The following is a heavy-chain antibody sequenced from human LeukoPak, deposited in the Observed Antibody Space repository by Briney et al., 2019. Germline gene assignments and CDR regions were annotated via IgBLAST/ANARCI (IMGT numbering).Heavy chain of an antibody. D-gene: IGHD2-15*01. Sequence: GGSLRLSCAASGFTFSSYGMHWVRQAPGKGLEWVAVISYDGSNRYYADSVRGRFTISRDNSKNTLYLQMNSLRAEDTAAYYCAKGRGVVVVAAIDYWGQGTLVTVSS. CDR2: ISYDGSNR. V-gene: IGHV3-30*18. CDR3: AKGRGVVVVAAIDY. CDR1: GFTFSSYG. J-gene: IGHJ4*02.